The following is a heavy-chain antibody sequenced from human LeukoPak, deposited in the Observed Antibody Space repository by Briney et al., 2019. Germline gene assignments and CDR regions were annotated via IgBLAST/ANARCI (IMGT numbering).Heavy chain of an antibody. V-gene: IGHV3-74*01. Sequence: GGSLRLSCAVSGFTFSSGYMHWVRQPPGKGPVWVSRISSDGGNTIYADSVKGRFTISRDDARNTLYLQMNSLRDADTAVYYCARYTGGGVYWGQGTLVTVSS. CDR2: ISSDGGNT. D-gene: IGHD2-2*02. CDR1: GFTFSSGY. CDR3: ARYTGGGVY. J-gene: IGHJ4*02.